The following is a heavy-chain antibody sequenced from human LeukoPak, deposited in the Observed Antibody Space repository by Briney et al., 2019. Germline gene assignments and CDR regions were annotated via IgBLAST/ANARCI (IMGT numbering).Heavy chain of an antibody. J-gene: IGHJ4*02. CDR2: INPNSGGT. V-gene: IGHV1-2*02. CDR1: GYTFTGYY. D-gene: IGHD1-26*01. CDR3: ARDGGSGSYSEFDY. Sequence: GASVKVSCKASGYTFTGYYMHWVRQAPGQGLEWMGWINPNSGGTNYAQKFQGRVTMTRDTSISTAYMELSRLRSDDTAVYYCARDGGSGSYSEFDYWGQGTLVTVSS.